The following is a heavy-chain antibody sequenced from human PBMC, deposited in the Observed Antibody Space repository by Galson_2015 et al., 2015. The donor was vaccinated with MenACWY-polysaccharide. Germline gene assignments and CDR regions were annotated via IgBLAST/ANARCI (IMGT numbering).Heavy chain of an antibody. CDR3: ATGAGVVGDS. V-gene: IGHV1-8*01. D-gene: IGHD2-15*01. CDR2: TTASSGNA. CDR1: GYTFTSRD. Sequence: VSCKASGYTFTSRDINWVRQAAGQGLEWMGWTTASSGNAVYAQKFQDRVTLTRDTSTSTVYMELSSLRSEDTGVYYCATGAGVVGDSWGQGTLVTVSS. J-gene: IGHJ4*02.